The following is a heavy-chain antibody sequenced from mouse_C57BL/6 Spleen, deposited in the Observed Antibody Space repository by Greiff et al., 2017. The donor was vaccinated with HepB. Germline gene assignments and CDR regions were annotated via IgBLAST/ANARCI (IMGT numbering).Heavy chain of an antibody. J-gene: IGHJ1*03. CDR3: ARTVVTYFDV. CDR1: GFTFSDYG. D-gene: IGHD1-1*01. CDR2: ISSGSSTI. V-gene: IGHV5-17*01. Sequence: DVKLVESGGGLVKPGGSLKLSCAASGFTFSDYGMHWVRQAPEKGLEWVAYISSGSSTIYYADTVKGRFTISRDKAKNTLFLQMTSLRSADTAMYYCARTVVTYFDVWGTGTTVTVSS.